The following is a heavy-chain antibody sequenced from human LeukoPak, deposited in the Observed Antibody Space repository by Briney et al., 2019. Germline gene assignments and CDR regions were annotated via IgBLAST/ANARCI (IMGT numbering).Heavy chain of an antibody. V-gene: IGHV4-39*01. CDR2: IYYSGST. D-gene: IGHD4-23*01. CDR1: GLPFSYYY. CDR3: ARLEVTGFMGY. J-gene: IGHJ4*02. Sequence: KPGGSLRLSCAASGLPFSYYYMSWIRQPPGKGLEWIGSIYYSGSTYYNPSLKSRVTISVDTSKNQFSLKLSSVTAADTAVYYCARLEVTGFMGYWGQGTLVTVSS.